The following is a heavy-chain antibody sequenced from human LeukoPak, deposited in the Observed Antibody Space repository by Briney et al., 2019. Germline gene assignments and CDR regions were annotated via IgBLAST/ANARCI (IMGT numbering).Heavy chain of an antibody. CDR3: ARDSRHHRSLYWDWFDP. J-gene: IGHJ5*02. CDR1: GFTFSSYS. V-gene: IGHV3-21*06. Sequence: GGSLRLSCAASGFTFSSYSMNWVRQAPGKGLEWVSSISVGSRYIFYADSVKGRFTISRDNAKNSLYLHMDSLRAEDTAVYYCARDSRHHRSLYWDWFDPWGQGTLVTVSS. CDR2: ISVGSRYI. D-gene: IGHD2-15*01.